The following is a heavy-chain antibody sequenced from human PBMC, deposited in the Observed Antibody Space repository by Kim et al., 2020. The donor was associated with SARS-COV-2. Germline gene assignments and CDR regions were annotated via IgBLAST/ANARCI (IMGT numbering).Heavy chain of an antibody. CDR1: GFTFINYG. J-gene: IGHJ4*02. D-gene: IGHD6-13*01. CDR3: AKAAGSSSWYFFDY. Sequence: GGSLRLSCAGSGFTFINYGMFWVRQAPGKGLEWVSGISGSGGSTYYADSVKGRFTISRDNAKNTLYLQMNSLRVEDTAIYYCAKAAGSSSWYFFDYWGQGTLVTVSS. CDR2: ISGSGGST. V-gene: IGHV3-23*01.